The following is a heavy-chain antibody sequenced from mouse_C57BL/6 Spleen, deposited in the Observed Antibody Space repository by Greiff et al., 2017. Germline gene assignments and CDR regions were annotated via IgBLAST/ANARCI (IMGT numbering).Heavy chain of an antibody. V-gene: IGHV5-16*01. CDR2: INYDGSST. CDR1: GFTFSDYY. D-gene: IGHD2-1*01. Sequence: EVKLMESEGGLVQPGSSMKLSCTASGFTFSDYYMAWVRQVPEKGLEWVANINYDGSSTYYLDSLKSRFIISRDNAKNILYLQMSSLKSEDTATYYCAREGDGNYWYFDVWGTGTTVTVSS. J-gene: IGHJ1*03. CDR3: AREGDGNYWYFDV.